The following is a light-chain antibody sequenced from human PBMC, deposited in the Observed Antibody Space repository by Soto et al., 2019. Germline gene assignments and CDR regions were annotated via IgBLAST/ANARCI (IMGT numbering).Light chain of an antibody. CDR3: SSYARNRDIL. J-gene: IGLJ3*02. V-gene: IGLV2-8*01. Sequence: QSVLTQPASVSGSPGQSITISCTGTSSDVGGFNFVSWYQHHPGKAPKLMIYEVNKRPSGVPDRFSGSKSGNTASLTVSGLQAEDEADYYCSSYARNRDILFGGGTKLTVL. CDR1: SSDVGGFNF. CDR2: EVN.